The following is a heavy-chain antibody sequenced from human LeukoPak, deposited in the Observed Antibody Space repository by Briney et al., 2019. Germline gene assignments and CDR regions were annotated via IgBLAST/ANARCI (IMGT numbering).Heavy chain of an antibody. D-gene: IGHD6-25*01. V-gene: IGHV3-7*01. CDR2: IKQDGSEK. CDR1: GFTFSSYA. CDR3: ARESAAGHFDY. Sequence: GGSLRLSCAASGFTFSSYAMSWVRQAPGKGLEWVANIKQDGSEKYYVDSVRGRFTISRDNAKNSLYLQMNSLRAEDTAVYYCARESAAGHFDYWGQGTLVTVSS. J-gene: IGHJ4*02.